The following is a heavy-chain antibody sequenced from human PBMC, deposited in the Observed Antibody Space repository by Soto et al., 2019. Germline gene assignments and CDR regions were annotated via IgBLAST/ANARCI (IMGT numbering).Heavy chain of an antibody. CDR2: INPNSGGT. CDR1: GYTFTGYY. V-gene: IGHV1-2*02. D-gene: IGHD6-19*01. CDR3: AAVTVREGSLGLSNWFDP. J-gene: IGHJ5*02. Sequence: ASVKVSCKATGYTFTGYYMHWVRQAPGQGLEWMGWINPNSGGTIYAQKFQGRVTMTEDTSTDTAYMELSSLRSEDTAVYYFAAVTVREGSLGLSNWFDPWGQGTLVTV.